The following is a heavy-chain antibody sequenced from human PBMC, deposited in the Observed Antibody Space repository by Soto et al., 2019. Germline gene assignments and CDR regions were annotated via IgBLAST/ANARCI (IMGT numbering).Heavy chain of an antibody. J-gene: IGHJ4*02. D-gene: IGHD3-3*01. CDR1: GFSLSTSGVG. Sequence: SGPTLVNPTQTLTLTCTFSGFSLSTSGVGVGWIRQPPGKALEWLALIYWNDDKRYSPSLKSRLTITKDTSKNQVVLTMTNMDPVDTATYYCAHSVSFASITIFGVVIHPHYFDYWGQGTLVTVSS. CDR3: AHSVSFASITIFGVVIHPHYFDY. CDR2: IYWNDDK. V-gene: IGHV2-5*01.